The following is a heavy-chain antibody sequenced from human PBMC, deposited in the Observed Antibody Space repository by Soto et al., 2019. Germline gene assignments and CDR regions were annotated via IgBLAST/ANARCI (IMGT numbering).Heavy chain of an antibody. CDR1: GGSISSGGYY. CDR2: IYYSGST. V-gene: IGHV4-31*03. J-gene: IGHJ6*02. Sequence: TSETLSLTCTVSGGSISSGGYYWSWIRQHPGKGLEWIGYIYYSGSTYYNPSLKSRVTISVDTSKNQFSLKLSSVTAADTAVYYCARVPITGTSLYYYGMDVWGQGTTVTVSS. CDR3: ARVPITGTSLYYYGMDV. D-gene: IGHD1-7*01.